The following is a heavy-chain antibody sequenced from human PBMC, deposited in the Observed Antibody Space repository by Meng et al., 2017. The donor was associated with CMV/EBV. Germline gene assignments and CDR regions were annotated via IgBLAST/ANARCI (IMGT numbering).Heavy chain of an antibody. D-gene: IGHD5-12*01. Sequence: GESLKISCAASGFTFSDYYMSWIRQAPGKGLVWVSHIISDGTYTSYADFVKGRFTISRDNAKNTLYLQMNSLGAEDTAVYYCARASGGKYSGYDYTFDYWGQGTLVTVSS. CDR2: IISDGTYT. V-gene: IGHV3-74*01. CDR3: ARASGGKYSGYDYTFDY. CDR1: GFTFSDYY. J-gene: IGHJ4*02.